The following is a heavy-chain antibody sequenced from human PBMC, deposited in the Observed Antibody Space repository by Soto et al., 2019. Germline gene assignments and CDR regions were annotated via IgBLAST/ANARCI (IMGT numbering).Heavy chain of an antibody. CDR3: AHLTGYYYYYGMDV. V-gene: IGHV4-34*01. CDR1: GGSFSGYY. CDR2: INHSGST. J-gene: IGHJ6*02. Sequence: KPSETLSLTCAVYGGSFSGYYWSWIRQPPGKGLEWIGEINHSGSTNYNPSLKSRVTISVDTSKNQFSLKLSSVTAADTAVYYCAHLTGYYYYYGMDVWGQGTTVTVSS.